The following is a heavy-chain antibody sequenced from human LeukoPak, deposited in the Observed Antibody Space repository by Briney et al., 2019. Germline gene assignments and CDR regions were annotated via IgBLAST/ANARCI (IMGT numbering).Heavy chain of an antibody. CDR1: GFTFSTYA. D-gene: IGHD3-22*01. V-gene: IGHV3-23*01. Sequence: GGSLRLSGAASGFTFSTYAMSWVRQAPGKGLEWVSAISGRGDSTYYADSVKGRFTISRDYSKNTLYLQMNSLRAEDTAVYYCAKDGSSSSTYYFYFDYWGQGTLVTVSS. CDR3: AKDGSSSSTYYFYFDY. CDR2: ISGRGDST. J-gene: IGHJ4*02.